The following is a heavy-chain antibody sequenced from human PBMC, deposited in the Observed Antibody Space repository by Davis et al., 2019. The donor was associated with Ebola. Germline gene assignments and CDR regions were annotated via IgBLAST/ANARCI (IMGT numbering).Heavy chain of an antibody. J-gene: IGHJ6*02. Sequence: SETLSLTCTVSGGSMSNYYWSWIRQPPGKGLEWIGNIYYGGTTNYNPSLKSRVTISVDTSKNQFSLKLSSVTAADTAVYYCARGRSSSSGSYYYAMDVWGQGTTVTVSS. CDR3: ARGRSSSSGSYYYAMDV. V-gene: IGHV4-59*01. D-gene: IGHD6-6*01. CDR1: GGSMSNYY. CDR2: IYYGGTT.